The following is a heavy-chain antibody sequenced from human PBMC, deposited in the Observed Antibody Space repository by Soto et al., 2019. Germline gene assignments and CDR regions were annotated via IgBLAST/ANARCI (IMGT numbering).Heavy chain of an antibody. CDR1: GGSIRDCH. V-gene: IGHV4-59*01. CDR3: ARVGGLAARTFDY. J-gene: IGHJ4*02. Sequence: SENLCLTYTVSGGSIRDCHWSWIRQPPGKGLEWIGYIYYSGSTNYNPSLKSRVTISVDTSKNQFSLNLRSMSPADTAVYYCARVGGLAARTFDYWGPGTLVTVS. D-gene: IGHD6-6*01. CDR2: IYYSGST.